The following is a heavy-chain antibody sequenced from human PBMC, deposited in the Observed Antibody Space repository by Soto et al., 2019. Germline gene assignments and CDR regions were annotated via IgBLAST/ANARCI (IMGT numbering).Heavy chain of an antibody. Sequence: EVQLLESGGDLVQPGGSLRLSCVASGITFGSRAMSWVRQAPGEGLEWVSAVSGSDGTTSYVDSVKGRFTISRDNSKSTLDLQMTRLRAEDTAIDYCAKGVTPTYSGSYCAFWGQGTLVSVSS. CDR1: GITFGSRA. CDR3: AKGVTPTYSGSYCAF. V-gene: IGHV3-23*01. CDR2: VSGSDGTT. J-gene: IGHJ4*02. D-gene: IGHD1-26*01.